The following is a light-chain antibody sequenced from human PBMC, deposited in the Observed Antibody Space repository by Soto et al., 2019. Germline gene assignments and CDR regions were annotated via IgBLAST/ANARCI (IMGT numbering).Light chain of an antibody. J-gene: IGLJ1*01. Sequence: QSALTQPASVSGSPGQSITITCTGTSCDVGGYNYVSWYQQYPGKVPKLMIYDVSYRPSGVSNRFSGSKSGNTASLTISGLQAEDEADYYCISYTSSSTYVFGTGTTVTVL. CDR2: DVS. CDR3: ISYTSSSTYV. V-gene: IGLV2-14*01. CDR1: SCDVGGYNY.